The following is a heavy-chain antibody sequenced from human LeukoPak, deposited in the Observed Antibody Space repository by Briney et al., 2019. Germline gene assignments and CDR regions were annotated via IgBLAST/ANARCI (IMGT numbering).Heavy chain of an antibody. J-gene: IGHJ4*02. Sequence: GGSLRLSCAASGFTLSSSGMHWVRQAPGKGLEWVAVIWGDENHKYYGDSVRGRFTISRDNAKNTLYLQMDSPRVEDTAVYYCARDVGSAPFDYWGQGTLVTVSS. D-gene: IGHD6-25*01. CDR2: IWGDENHK. CDR1: GFTLSSSG. CDR3: ARDVGSAPFDY. V-gene: IGHV3-33*01.